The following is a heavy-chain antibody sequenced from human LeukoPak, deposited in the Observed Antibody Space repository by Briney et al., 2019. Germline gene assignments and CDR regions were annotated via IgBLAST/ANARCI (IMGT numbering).Heavy chain of an antibody. CDR2: INHSGST. Sequence: SETLSLTCGVSGGSFSGYYWSWIRQPPGKGLEWIGEINHSGSTNYNPSLKSRVTISVDTSKNQFSLKLSSVTAADTAVYYCARAYYYGSGSYYIPYYYYYMDVWGKGTTVTVSS. V-gene: IGHV4-34*01. D-gene: IGHD3-10*01. CDR3: ARAYYYGSGSYYIPYYYYYMDV. J-gene: IGHJ6*03. CDR1: GGSFSGYY.